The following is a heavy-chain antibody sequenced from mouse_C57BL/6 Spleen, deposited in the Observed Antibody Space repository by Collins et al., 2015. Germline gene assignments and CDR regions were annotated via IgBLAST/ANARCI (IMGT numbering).Heavy chain of an antibody. J-gene: IGHJ4*01. CDR1: GFSLTDYG. Sequence: QVQLKESGPGLVAPSQSLSITCTVSGFSLTDYGVSWIRQPPGKGLEWLGVIWGGGSTYHNSALKSRLSISKDNSKSQVFLKMNSLQTDDTAMYYCAKHRNGNYWGYYAMDYWGQGTSVTVSS. CDR3: AKHRNGNYWGYYAMDY. D-gene: IGHD2-1*01. CDR2: IWGGGST. V-gene: IGHV2-6-5*01.